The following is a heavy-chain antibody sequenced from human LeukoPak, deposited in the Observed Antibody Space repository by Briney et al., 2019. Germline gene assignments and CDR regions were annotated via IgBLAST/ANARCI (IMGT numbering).Heavy chain of an antibody. V-gene: IGHV3-48*03. CDR2: ISSSGSTI. CDR3: AKTYYGSGDDY. Sequence: QPGGSLRLSCAASGFTFSSYEMNWVRQAPGKGLEWVSYISSSGSTIYYADSVKGRFTISRDNSKNTLYLQMNSLRAEDTAVYYCAKTYYGSGDDYWGQGTLVTVSS. D-gene: IGHD3-10*01. CDR1: GFTFSSYE. J-gene: IGHJ4*02.